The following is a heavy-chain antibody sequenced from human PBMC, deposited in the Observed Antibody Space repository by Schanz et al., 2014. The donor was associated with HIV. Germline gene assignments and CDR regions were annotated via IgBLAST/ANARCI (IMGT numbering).Heavy chain of an antibody. CDR3: AKDRNHYDSRYRGKGNYYYYYGMDV. D-gene: IGHD3-22*01. CDR2: ISYDGTNK. J-gene: IGHJ6*02. Sequence: QVQLVESGGGVVQPGRSLRLSCAASGFTFDSYGIHWVRQAPGKGLEWVAVISYDGTNKKFADSWKGRFTISRDNSKNTLYLQMKSLRPEDTAVYYCAKDRNHYDSRYRGKGNYYYYYGMDVWGQGTTVTVSS. CDR1: GFTFDSYG. V-gene: IGHV3-30*18.